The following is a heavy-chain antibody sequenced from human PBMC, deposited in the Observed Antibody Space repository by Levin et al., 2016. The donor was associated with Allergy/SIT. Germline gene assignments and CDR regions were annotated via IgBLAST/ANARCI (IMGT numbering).Heavy chain of an antibody. V-gene: IGHV3-21*01. CDR3: ARDLRYYGSGSYEYFQH. CDR2: ISSSSSYI. D-gene: IGHD3-10*01. CDR1: GFTFSSYS. Sequence: GESLKISCAASGFTFSSYSMNWVRQAPGKGLEWVSSISSSSSYIYYADSVKGRFTISRDNAKNSLYLQMNSLRAEDTAVYYCARDLRYYGSGSYEYFQHWGQGTLVTVSS. J-gene: IGHJ1*01.